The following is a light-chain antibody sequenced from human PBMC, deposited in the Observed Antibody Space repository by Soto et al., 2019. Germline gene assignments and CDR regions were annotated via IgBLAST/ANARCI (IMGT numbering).Light chain of an antibody. Sequence: DIQLTQSPSILSASVGDRVTLTCRASQNINNWLAWYQQKPGKAPKVLNYDASSLESGVPSRFSCSGSGTEFTLTISSLQPDDFATYYCQQYDGNFGPGTKVDIK. CDR2: DAS. V-gene: IGKV1-5*01. CDR3: QQYDGN. CDR1: QNINNW. J-gene: IGKJ3*01.